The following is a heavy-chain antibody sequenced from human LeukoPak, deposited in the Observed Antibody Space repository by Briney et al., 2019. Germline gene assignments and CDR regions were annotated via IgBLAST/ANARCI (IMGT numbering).Heavy chain of an antibody. CDR2: VYHSGGGNK. J-gene: IGHJ4*02. D-gene: IGHD1-26*01. Sequence: SETLSLTCAVSGGSLSTTSWWVWLRQPPGKGLAWIGEVYHSGGGNKNYNPSLKSRATISIDTSRNQFSLKLTSVTAADTAVYYCARSPYLRTYGYGPWELPVSYFDYWGQGTLVTVSS. V-gene: IGHV4-4*02. CDR1: GGSLSTTSW. CDR3: ARSPYLRTYGYGPWELPVSYFDY.